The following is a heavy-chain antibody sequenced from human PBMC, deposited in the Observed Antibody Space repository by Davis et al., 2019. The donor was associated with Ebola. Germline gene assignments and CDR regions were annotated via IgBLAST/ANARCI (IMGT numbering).Heavy chain of an antibody. CDR1: GFTFDDYA. J-gene: IGHJ4*02. CDR3: AKDTRGIAVAGHFDY. D-gene: IGHD6-19*01. Sequence: PGGSLRLSCAASGFTFDDYAMHWVRQAPGKGLEWVSGISWNSGNIGYADSVKGRFTISRDNAKNSLYLQMNSLRAEDTALYYCAKDTRGIAVAGHFDYWGLGTLVTVSS. V-gene: IGHV3-9*01. CDR2: ISWNSGNI.